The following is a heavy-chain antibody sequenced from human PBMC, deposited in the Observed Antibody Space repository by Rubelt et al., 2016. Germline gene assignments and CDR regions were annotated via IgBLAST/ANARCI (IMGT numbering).Heavy chain of an antibody. CDR1: GFTFSSYS. J-gene: IGHJ6*02. Sequence: EGQLVDSGGGLVQPGGSLRLSCVASGFTFSSYSLNWVRQAPGKGLEWVSYISGGGSATYYADSVRGRFTVSRDNAKNSMYLQMNSLRAEDTAVYYCAPLLDFYGLDVWGQGTTVTVSS. D-gene: IGHD2-15*01. CDR3: APLLDFYGLDV. CDR2: ISGGGSAT. V-gene: IGHV3-48*04.